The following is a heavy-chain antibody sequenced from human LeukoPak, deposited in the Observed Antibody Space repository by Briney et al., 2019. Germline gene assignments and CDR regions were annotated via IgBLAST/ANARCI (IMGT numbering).Heavy chain of an antibody. D-gene: IGHD6-19*01. CDR1: GYTFTSYG. CDR2: ISAYNGNT. J-gene: IGHJ4*02. CDR3: ARDQTIAVAGFWYFPFDY. Sequence: GASVKVSCKASGYTFTSYGISWVRQAPGQGLEWMGWISAYNGNTNYVQKLQGRGTMTTDTSTSTAYMELRSLRSDDTAVYYCARDQTIAVAGFWYFPFDYWGQGTLVTVSS. V-gene: IGHV1-18*01.